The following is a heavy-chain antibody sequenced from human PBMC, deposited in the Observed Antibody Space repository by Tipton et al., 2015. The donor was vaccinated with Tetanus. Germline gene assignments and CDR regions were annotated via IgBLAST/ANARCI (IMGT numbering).Heavy chain of an antibody. CDR2: ISGSGATT. D-gene: IGHD2-8*01. J-gene: IGHJ4*02. V-gene: IGHV3-23*01. CDR3: AKDPGCSNGVCYILD. CDR1: GLTFSSYA. Sequence: GSLRLSCVASGLTFSSYAMSWVRQAPGKGLEWASGISGSGATTYYADSVRGRFTISRDNSKNTLYLQMNSLRVEDTAVYYCAKDPGCSNGVCYILDWGQGTLVTVSS.